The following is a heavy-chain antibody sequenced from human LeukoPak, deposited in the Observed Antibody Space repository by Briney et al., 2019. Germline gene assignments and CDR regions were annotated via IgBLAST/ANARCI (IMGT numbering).Heavy chain of an antibody. V-gene: IGHV4-30-2*01. Sequence: PSQTLSLTCTVSGGSISSGGYYWSWIRQPPGKGLEWIGYIYHSGSTYYNPSLKSRVTISVDRSKNQFSLKLSSVTAADTAVYYCARDKKFGGIDDDFDYWGQGTLVTVSS. CDR3: ARDKKFGGIDDDFDY. D-gene: IGHD1-26*01. J-gene: IGHJ4*02. CDR2: IYHSGST. CDR1: GGSISSGGYY.